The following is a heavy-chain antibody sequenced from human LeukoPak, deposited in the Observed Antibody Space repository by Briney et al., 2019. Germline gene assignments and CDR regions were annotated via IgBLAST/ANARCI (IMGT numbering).Heavy chain of an antibody. D-gene: IGHD1-26*01. V-gene: IGHV3-23*01. CDR2: ISGSGGST. CDR3: AKGTLGQVGATPFDY. J-gene: IGHJ4*02. Sequence: GGFLRLSCAASGFTFSSYAMSWVRQAPGKGLEWVSAISGSGGSTYYADSVKGRFTISRDNSKNTLYLQMNSLRAEDTAVYYCAKGTLGQVGATPFDYWGQGTLVTVSS. CDR1: GFTFSSYA.